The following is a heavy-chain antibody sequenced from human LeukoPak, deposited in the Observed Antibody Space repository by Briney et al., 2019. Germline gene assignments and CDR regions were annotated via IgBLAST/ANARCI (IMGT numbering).Heavy chain of an antibody. J-gene: IGHJ4*02. CDR2: IYHGGST. V-gene: IGHV4-4*02. CDR1: GGSLSSSNW. Sequence: SETLSLTCAVSGGSLSSSNWWSWVRPPPGKGLEWIGEIYHGGSTNYNPSLKSRVTISVDKSKNQFSLKLSSVTAADTAVYYCARGKDGSGTYYFDYWGQGTLVTVSS. CDR3: ARGKDGSGTYYFDY. D-gene: IGHD3-10*01.